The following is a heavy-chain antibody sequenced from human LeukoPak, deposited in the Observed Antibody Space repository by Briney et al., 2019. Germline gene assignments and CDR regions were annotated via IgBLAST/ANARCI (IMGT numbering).Heavy chain of an antibody. Sequence: GRSLRLSCAASGFTFSSHGMHWVRQAPGKGLEWVAVIWYDGSNKYYADSVKGRFTISRDNSKNTLYLQMNSLRAEDTAVYYCAKPDPTYYMDVWGKGTTVTVSS. CDR2: IWYDGSNK. CDR1: GFTFSSHG. CDR3: AKPDPTYYMDV. V-gene: IGHV3-33*06. J-gene: IGHJ6*03. D-gene: IGHD1-14*01.